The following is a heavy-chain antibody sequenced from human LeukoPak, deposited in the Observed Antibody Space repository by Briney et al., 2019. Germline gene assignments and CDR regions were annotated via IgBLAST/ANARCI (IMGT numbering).Heavy chain of an antibody. CDR2: IYYSGNS. D-gene: IGHD2-8*01. Sequence: SETLSLTCTVSGGSISGDGQYWSWIRQHPGKGLEWIGYIYYSGNSYYNPSLESRVTISADTSENQFSLQLNSVTAADTAVYYCARVIVSYRYDANWFDPWGQGTLVTVSS. J-gene: IGHJ5*02. CDR3: ARVIVSYRYDANWFDP. CDR1: GGSISGDGQY. V-gene: IGHV4-31*03.